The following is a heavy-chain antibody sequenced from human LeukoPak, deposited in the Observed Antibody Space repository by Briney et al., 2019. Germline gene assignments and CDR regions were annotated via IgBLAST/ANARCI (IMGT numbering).Heavy chain of an antibody. V-gene: IGHV3-64*04. CDR2: ISGSGGST. Sequence: GGSLRLSCSASGFTFSSYAMHWVRQAPGKGLEYVSAISGSGGSTYYADSVKGRFTISRDNSKNTLYLQMNSLRAEDTAAYYCAKSRYITMIVVVTPLFDYWGQGTLVTVSS. CDR3: AKSRYITMIVVVTPLFDY. CDR1: GFTFSSYA. J-gene: IGHJ4*02. D-gene: IGHD3-22*01.